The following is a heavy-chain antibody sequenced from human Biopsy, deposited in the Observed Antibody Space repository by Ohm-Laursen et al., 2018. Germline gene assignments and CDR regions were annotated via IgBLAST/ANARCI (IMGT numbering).Heavy chain of an antibody. J-gene: IGHJ6*02. CDR3: ARDYQPTIITIHYYYYGMDV. CDR2: INPYNGDT. CDR1: GGTFSNYG. V-gene: IGHV1-18*01. Sequence: ASVKVSCKAPGGTFSNYGVSWVRQAPGQGLEWMGWINPYNGDTNYAQKLQGRVTMTTDTSTSTAYMELRSLRSDDTAVYYCARDYQPTIITIHYYYYGMDVWGQGTTVTVSS. D-gene: IGHD2-2*01.